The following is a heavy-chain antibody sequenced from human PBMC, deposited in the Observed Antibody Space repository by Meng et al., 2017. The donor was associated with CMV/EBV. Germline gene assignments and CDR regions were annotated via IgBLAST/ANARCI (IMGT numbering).Heavy chain of an antibody. V-gene: IGHV3-30*02. J-gene: IGHJ4*02. Sequence: GESLKISCAASGFTFSSYGMHWVRQAPGKGLEWVAFIRYDGSNKYYADSVKGRFTISRDNSKNTPYLQMNSLRAEDTAVYYCRTVTDDYWGQGTLVTVSS. D-gene: IGHD4-17*01. CDR3: RTVTDDY. CDR1: GFTFSSYG. CDR2: IRYDGSNK.